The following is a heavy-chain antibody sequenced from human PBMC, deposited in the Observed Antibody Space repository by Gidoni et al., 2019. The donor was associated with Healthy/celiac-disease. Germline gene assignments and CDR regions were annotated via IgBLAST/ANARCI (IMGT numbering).Heavy chain of an antibody. Sequence: PVLVKPTETLTLTCTVSGFSLSNARMGVSWIRQPPVKALEWLAHIFSNDEKAYSTSLKSRLTISKDTSKSQVVLTMTNMDPVDTATYYCARMSYSGYDLPLFDYWGQGTLVTVSS. J-gene: IGHJ4*02. D-gene: IGHD5-12*01. CDR1: GFSLSNARMG. CDR2: IFSNDEK. V-gene: IGHV2-26*01. CDR3: ARMSYSGYDLPLFDY.